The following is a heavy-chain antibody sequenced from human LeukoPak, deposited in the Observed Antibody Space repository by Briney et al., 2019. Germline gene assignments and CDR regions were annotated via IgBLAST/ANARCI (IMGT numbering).Heavy chain of an antibody. D-gene: IGHD2-21*01. J-gene: IGHJ4*02. Sequence: GASVKVSCKASGCRLRKYGVYWGRQAPGQRPEWMGWIKAGNGDTKYSQNFQDRLTITRDTSAGTVYMELSSLTSEDTALYYCARDDCGDTCYPGGYWGQGTLVTVSS. V-gene: IGHV1-3*01. CDR2: IKAGNGDT. CDR3: ARDDCGDTCYPGGY. CDR1: GCRLRKYG.